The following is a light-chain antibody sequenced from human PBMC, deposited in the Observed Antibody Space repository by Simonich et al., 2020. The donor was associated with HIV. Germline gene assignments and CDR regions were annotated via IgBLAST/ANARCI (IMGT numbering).Light chain of an antibody. Sequence: DIVMTQSPDSLAVSPGERATIGCKSSQSVIYSSNHQNYLAWYQQKPGQPPKLLIYWASTRQSGVPDRFRGSGSGTDFTLTISSMQAEDVAIYYCQQYYNTPYTFGQGTKLEIK. J-gene: IGKJ2*01. CDR1: QSVIYSSNHQNY. V-gene: IGKV4-1*01. CDR2: WAS. CDR3: QQYYNTPYT.